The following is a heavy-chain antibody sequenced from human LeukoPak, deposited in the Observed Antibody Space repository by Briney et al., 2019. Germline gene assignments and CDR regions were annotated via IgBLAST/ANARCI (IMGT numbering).Heavy chain of an antibody. Sequence: PGGSLRLSCAASGFTFSSYAMSWVRQAPGKGLEWVSAISGSGGSTYYADSVKGRFTISRDNSKNTLYLQMNSLRAEDTAVYYCAKASSILTGTLVLYYFDYWGQGTLVTVSS. J-gene: IGHJ4*02. CDR1: GFTFSSYA. CDR3: AKASSILTGTLVLYYFDY. V-gene: IGHV3-23*01. D-gene: IGHD3-9*01. CDR2: ISGSGGST.